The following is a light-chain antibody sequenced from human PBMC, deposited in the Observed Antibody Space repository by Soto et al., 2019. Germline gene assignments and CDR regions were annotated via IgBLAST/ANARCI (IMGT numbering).Light chain of an antibody. J-gene: IGLJ2*01. CDR2: DNH. CDR1: NANIGNNY. CDR3: ETWDDSLTAAV. V-gene: IGLV1-51*01. Sequence: QSVLTQPPSVSAAPGQKVTISCSGSNANIGNNYVSWYQQLPGTTPKLLIYDNHQRPSGIPDRFSASKSGTSATLAITGVQTGDEADYYCETWDDSLTAAVFGGGTQLTVL.